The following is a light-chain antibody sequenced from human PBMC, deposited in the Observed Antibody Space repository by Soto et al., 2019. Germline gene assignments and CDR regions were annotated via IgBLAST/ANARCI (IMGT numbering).Light chain of an antibody. V-gene: IGLV2-8*01. CDR3: SSYTSGSTLL. CDR2: EVI. Sequence: QSALSQPPSASGSPGQSVTISCTGSSSDVGGYNFVSWHQHLPGKAPKLMIYEVIQRPSGVPDRFSGSKSGNTASLTISGLQAEDEADYYCSSYTSGSTLLFGGGTKLTVL. CDR1: SSDVGGYNF. J-gene: IGLJ2*01.